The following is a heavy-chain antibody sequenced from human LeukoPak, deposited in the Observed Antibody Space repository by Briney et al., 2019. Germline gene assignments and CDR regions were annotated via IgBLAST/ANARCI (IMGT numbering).Heavy chain of an antibody. CDR2: ISYDGSNK. Sequence: PGGSLRLSCAASGFTFSSYGMHWVRQAPGKGLEWVAVISYDGSNKYYADSVKGRFTISRDNSKNTLYLQMNSLRAEDTAVYYCAKGIMDDYVWGSPPDWFDPWGQGTLVTVSS. V-gene: IGHV3-30*18. J-gene: IGHJ5*02. CDR3: AKGIMDDYVWGSPPDWFDP. CDR1: GFTFSSYG. D-gene: IGHD3-16*01.